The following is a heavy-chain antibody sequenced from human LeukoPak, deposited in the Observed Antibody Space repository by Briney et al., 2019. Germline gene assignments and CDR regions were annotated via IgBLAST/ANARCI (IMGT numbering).Heavy chain of an antibody. V-gene: IGHV1-69*05. Sequence: SVKVSCKASEGTFNNYAINWVRQAPGQGLEWMGGIIPIFGTANYAQKFQGRVTITTDEPTSTAYMELSSLRSEDTAVYYCARGVVVPAAPYNWFDPWGQGTLVTVSS. J-gene: IGHJ5*02. CDR2: IIPIFGTA. D-gene: IGHD2-2*01. CDR3: ARGVVVPAAPYNWFDP. CDR1: EGTFNNYA.